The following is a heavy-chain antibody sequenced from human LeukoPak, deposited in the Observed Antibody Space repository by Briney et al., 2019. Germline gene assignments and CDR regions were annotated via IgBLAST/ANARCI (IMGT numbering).Heavy chain of an antibody. Sequence: SETLSLTCTVSGDSVSSGNYYWNWIRQPPGKGLEWIGYIYYSGSTNYNPSLKSRVTISVDTSKNQFSLKLSSVTAADTAVYYCARVGNDYSYYYAMDVWGQGTTVTVSS. CDR1: GDSVSSGNYY. D-gene: IGHD3-16*01. V-gene: IGHV4-61*01. CDR2: IYYSGST. J-gene: IGHJ6*02. CDR3: ARVGNDYSYYYAMDV.